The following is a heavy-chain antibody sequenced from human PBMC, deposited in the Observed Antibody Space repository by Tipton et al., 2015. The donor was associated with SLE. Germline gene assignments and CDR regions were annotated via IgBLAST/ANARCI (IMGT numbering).Heavy chain of an antibody. CDR3: ARGHTPTITMIEGYFDL. CDR2: INHSGST. CDR1: GGSINRGTYY. D-gene: IGHD3-22*01. J-gene: IGHJ2*01. Sequence: LRLSCTVSGGSINRGTYYWSWIRQPPGKGLEWIGEINHSGSTNYNPSLKSRVAISADTSKNHFSLKLTSVTAADTAVYYCARGHTPTITMIEGYFDLWGRGTLVTVSS. V-gene: IGHV4-39*02.